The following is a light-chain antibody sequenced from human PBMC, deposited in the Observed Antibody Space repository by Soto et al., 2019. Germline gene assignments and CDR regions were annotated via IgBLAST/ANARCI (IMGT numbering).Light chain of an antibody. J-gene: IGKJ4*01. Sequence: EIVLTQSPATLSLSPGERATLSYRASQSVSSYLAWYQQKPGQAPRLLIYDASNRATGIPARFSGSESGTDFTLTISSLEPEDFAVYYCQQRSNWPPTFGGGTKVEIK. CDR2: DAS. CDR1: QSVSSY. CDR3: QQRSNWPPT. V-gene: IGKV3-11*01.